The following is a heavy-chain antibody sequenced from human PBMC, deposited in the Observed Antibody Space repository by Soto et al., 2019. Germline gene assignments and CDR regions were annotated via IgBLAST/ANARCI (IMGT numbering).Heavy chain of an antibody. CDR1: GFTFRNYD. J-gene: IGHJ5*02. Sequence: GGSLRLSCAASGFTFRNYDMSWVRQAPGKGLEWVSAISGSGGFPYYADSVKGRFTVSRDNSKNTLYLQLNSLRAEDTAVYYCADPGSGCSWGQGTLVTVSS. V-gene: IGHV3-23*01. CDR2: ISGSGGFP. CDR3: ADPGSGCS. D-gene: IGHD5-12*01.